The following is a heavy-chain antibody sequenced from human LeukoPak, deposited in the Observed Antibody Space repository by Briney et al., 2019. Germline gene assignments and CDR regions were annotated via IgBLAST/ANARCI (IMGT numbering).Heavy chain of an antibody. D-gene: IGHD6-13*01. CDR2: INHSGST. Sequence: GSLRLSCAASGFSFSSTWMTWVRQPPGKGLEWIGEINHSGSTNYNPSLKSRVTISVDTSKNQFSLKLSSVTAADTAVYYCAGYSSSWHTFDYWGQGTLVTVSS. CDR3: AGYSSSWHTFDY. V-gene: IGHV4-4*02. CDR1: GFSFSSTW. J-gene: IGHJ4*02.